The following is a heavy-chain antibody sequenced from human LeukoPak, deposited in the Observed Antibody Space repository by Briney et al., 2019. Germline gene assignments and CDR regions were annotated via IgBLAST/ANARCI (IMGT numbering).Heavy chain of an antibody. CDR2: FDPEDGET. D-gene: IGHD3-9*01. CDR1: GYTLTELS. Sequence: ASVKVSCKVSGYTLTELSMHWVRQAPGKGLEWMVGFDPEDGETIYAQKFQGRVTMTEDTSTDTAYMELSSLRSEDTAVYYCADFDWFTPRKNWFDPWGQGTLVTVSS. V-gene: IGHV1-24*01. CDR3: ADFDWFTPRKNWFDP. J-gene: IGHJ5*02.